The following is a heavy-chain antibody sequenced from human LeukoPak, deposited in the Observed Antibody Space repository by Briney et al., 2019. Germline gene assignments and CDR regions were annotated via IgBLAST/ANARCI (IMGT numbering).Heavy chain of an antibody. CDR2: IYYSGST. J-gene: IGHJ4*02. CDR3: ARGRWGTGDY. CDR1: GYSISSGYY. D-gene: IGHD3-16*01. V-gene: IGHV4-61*01. Sequence: SETLSLTCAVSGYSISSGYYWGWIRPPPGKGLEWIGYIYYSGSTNYNPSLKSRVTISVDTSKNQFSLKLSSVTAADTAVYYCARGRWGTGDYWGQGTLVTVSS.